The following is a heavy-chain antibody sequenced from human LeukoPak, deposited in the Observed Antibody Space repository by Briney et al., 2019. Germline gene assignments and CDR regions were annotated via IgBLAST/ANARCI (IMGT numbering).Heavy chain of an antibody. CDR1: GGSFSGYY. CDR3: ARLYGSVYYYYMDV. CDR2: INHSGST. D-gene: IGHD3-10*01. Sequence: SETLSLTCAVYGGSFSGYYWSWIRQPPGKGLEWIGEINHSGSTNYNPSLKSRVTISVDTSKNQFSLNLRSVTAADTAVYYCARLYGSVYYYYMDVWGKGTTVTVSS. J-gene: IGHJ6*03. V-gene: IGHV4-34*01.